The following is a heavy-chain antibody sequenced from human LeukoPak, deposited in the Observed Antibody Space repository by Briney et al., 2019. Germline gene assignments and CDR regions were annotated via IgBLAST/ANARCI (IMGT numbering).Heavy chain of an antibody. Sequence: GRSLRLSCAASGFTFDDYAMHWVRQAPGKGLEWVSGISWESGTIDYADSVKGRFTISRDNAKNSLYLQMNSLRAEDTALYYCAKAETTGPVTGWGQGTLVTVSS. CDR2: ISWESGTI. V-gene: IGHV3-9*01. CDR1: GFTFDDYA. J-gene: IGHJ4*02. D-gene: IGHD1-7*01. CDR3: AKAETTGPVTG.